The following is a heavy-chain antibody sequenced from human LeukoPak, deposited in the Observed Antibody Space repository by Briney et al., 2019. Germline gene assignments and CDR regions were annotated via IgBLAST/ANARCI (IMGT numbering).Heavy chain of an antibody. J-gene: IGHJ5*02. CDR1: GFTFSSYA. Sequence: PGGSLRLSCAASGFTFSSYAMHWVRQAPGKGLECVSAISSNGGSTYYANSVKGRFTISRDNSKNTLYLQMGSLRAEDMAVYYCARGGWSLVVAWFDPWGQGTLVTVSS. CDR3: ARGGWSLVVAWFDP. CDR2: ISSNGGST. D-gene: IGHD6-19*01. V-gene: IGHV3-64*01.